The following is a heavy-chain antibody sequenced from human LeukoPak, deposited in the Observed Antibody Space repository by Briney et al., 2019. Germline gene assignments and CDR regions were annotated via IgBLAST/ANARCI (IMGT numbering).Heavy chain of an antibody. V-gene: IGHV4-34*01. CDR1: GGSFSGYY. D-gene: IGHD3-22*01. CDR2: INHSGST. J-gene: IGHJ4*02. CDR3: ARQRGYYDSSGYSYYFDY. Sequence: PSETLSLTCAVYGGSFSGYYWSWIRQPPGKGLEWIGEINHSGSTYYNPSLKSRVTISVDTSKNQFSLKLSSVTAADTAVYYCARQRGYYDSSGYSYYFDYWGQGTLVTVSS.